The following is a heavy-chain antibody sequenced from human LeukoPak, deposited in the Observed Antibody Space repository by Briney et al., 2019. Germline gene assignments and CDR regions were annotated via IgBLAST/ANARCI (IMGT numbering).Heavy chain of an antibody. CDR2: ISGSGGST. CDR3: AKDIYYYDSSGPFDY. J-gene: IGHJ4*02. D-gene: IGHD3-22*01. V-gene: IGHV3-23*01. Sequence: QPGRSLRLSCAASGFTFSSYAMSWVRQAPGKGLEWVSAISGSGGSTYYADSVKGRFTISRDNSKNTLYLQMNSLRAEDTAVYYCAKDIYYYDSSGPFDYWGQGTLVTVSS. CDR1: GFTFSSYA.